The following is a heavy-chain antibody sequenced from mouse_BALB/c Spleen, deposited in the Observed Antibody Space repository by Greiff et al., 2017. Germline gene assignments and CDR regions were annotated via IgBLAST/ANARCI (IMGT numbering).Heavy chain of an antibody. CDR1: GFTFSSYT. D-gene: IGHD2-10*02. Sequence: DVMLVESGGGLVQPGGSLKLSCAASGFTFSSYTMSWVRQTPEKRLEWVAYISNGGGSTYYPDTVKGRFTISRDNAKNTLYLQMSSLKSEDTAMYYCARHRSYGNYGWFAYWGQGTLVTVSA. J-gene: IGHJ3*01. CDR3: ARHRSYGNYGWFAY. V-gene: IGHV5-12-2*01. CDR2: ISNGGGST.